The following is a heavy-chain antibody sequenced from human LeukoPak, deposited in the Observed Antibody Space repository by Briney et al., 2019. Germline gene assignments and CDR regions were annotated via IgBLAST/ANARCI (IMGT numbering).Heavy chain of an antibody. Sequence: SGGSLRLSCAASGFTFSSYAMHWVRQAPGKGLEWVAVISYDGSNKYYADSVKGRFTISRDNAKDSLYLQMNSLRAEDTAVYYCARDTGSGWYFGYWGQGTLVTVSS. CDR3: ARDTGSGWYFGY. V-gene: IGHV3-30-3*01. CDR2: ISYDGSNK. CDR1: GFTFSSYA. J-gene: IGHJ4*02. D-gene: IGHD6-19*01.